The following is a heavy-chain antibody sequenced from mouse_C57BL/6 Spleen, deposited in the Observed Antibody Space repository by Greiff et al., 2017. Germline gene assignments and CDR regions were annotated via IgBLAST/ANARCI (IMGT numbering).Heavy chain of an antibody. CDR1: GFNIKDDY. J-gene: IGHJ2*01. CDR3: TTDYSNYVGY. Sequence: EVQLQESGAELVRPGASVKLSCTASGFNIKDDYMHWVKQRPEQGLEWIGWIDPENGDTEYASKFQGKATITADTSSNTAYLQLSSLTSEDTAVYYCTTDYSNYVGYWGQGTTLTVSS. CDR2: IDPENGDT. D-gene: IGHD2-5*01. V-gene: IGHV14-4*01.